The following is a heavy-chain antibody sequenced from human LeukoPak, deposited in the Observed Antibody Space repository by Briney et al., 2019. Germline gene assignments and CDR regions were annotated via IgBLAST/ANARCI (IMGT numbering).Heavy chain of an antibody. Sequence: GSLRLSCTASGFILSDSGFDWVRQAPAKGREWVAFIRYDGRSKYYLDAVKGRFTISRDNPKNTVYLQMDSLRPEDTAVYYCAIGVNYAFDDWGQGTLVTVSS. CDR2: IRYDGRSK. V-gene: IGHV3-30*02. CDR3: AIGVNYAFDD. CDR1: GFILSDSG. J-gene: IGHJ4*02. D-gene: IGHD1-7*01.